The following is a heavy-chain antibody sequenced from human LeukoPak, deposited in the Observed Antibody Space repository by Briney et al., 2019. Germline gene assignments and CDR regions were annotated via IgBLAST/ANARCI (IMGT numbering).Heavy chain of an antibody. D-gene: IGHD3-22*01. CDR3: AKYYYDSSGYSGSDAFDI. CDR1: GFTFSSYA. Sequence: GGSLRLSCAASGFTFSSYAMSWVRQTPGKGLEWVSAISGSGGSTYYADSVKGRFTISRDNSKNTLYLQMNSLRAEDTAVYYCAKYYYDSSGYSGSDAFDIWGQGTMVTVSS. J-gene: IGHJ3*02. V-gene: IGHV3-23*01. CDR2: ISGSGGST.